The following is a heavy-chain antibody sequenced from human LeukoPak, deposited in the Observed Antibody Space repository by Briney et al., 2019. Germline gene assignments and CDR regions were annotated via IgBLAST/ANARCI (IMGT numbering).Heavy chain of an antibody. CDR3: ARGPLYDPLVGVFLHA. V-gene: IGHV1-69*05. CDR2: IIPIFGTA. CDR1: GGTFSSYA. Sequence: SVKVSCKASGGTFSSYAISWVRQAPGQGLEWMGGIIPIFGTANYAQKFQGRVTITTDESTSTAYMELSSLRSEDTAVYYCARGPLYDPLVGVFLHAWGQGTLVTVSS. D-gene: IGHD2-21*01. J-gene: IGHJ5*02.